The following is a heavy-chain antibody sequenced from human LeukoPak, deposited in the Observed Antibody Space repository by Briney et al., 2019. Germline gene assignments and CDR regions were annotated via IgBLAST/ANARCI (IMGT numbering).Heavy chain of an antibody. J-gene: IGHJ3*01. V-gene: IGHV5-51*01. CDR3: ATSTTGYAFDF. CDR2: IYPGDSTT. D-gene: IGHD1-1*01. CDR1: GYSFTTYW. Sequence: GESLKIPCKGSGYSFTTYWIGWVRQMPEKGLEWMGIIYPGDSTTRYRPSFQGQVTISADKSVGTTYLQWSSLKASDTAMYYCATSTTGYAFDFWGQGTMLYVSS.